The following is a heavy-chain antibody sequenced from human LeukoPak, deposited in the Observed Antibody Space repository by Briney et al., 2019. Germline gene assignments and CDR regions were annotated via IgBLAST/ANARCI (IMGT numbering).Heavy chain of an antibody. Sequence: ASVKVSCKASGYTFTSYDINWVRQATGQGLEWMGWMNPNSGNTGYAQKFQGRVTITRNTSISTAYMELSSLRSEDTAVYYCARGRGYGGSGLYHFDYWGQGTLVTVSS. CDR2: MNPNSGNT. CDR3: ARGRGYGGSGLYHFDY. D-gene: IGHD3-10*01. J-gene: IGHJ4*02. CDR1: GYTFTSYD. V-gene: IGHV1-8*03.